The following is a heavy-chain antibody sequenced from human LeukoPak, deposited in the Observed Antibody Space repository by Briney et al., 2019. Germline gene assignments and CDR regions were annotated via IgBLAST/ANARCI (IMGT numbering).Heavy chain of an antibody. CDR2: INTSGSS. V-gene: IGHV4-4*07. CDR3: ARLKLGGYSSSTSCSNWFDP. J-gene: IGHJ5*02. CDR1: GGSISSYY. Sequence: SETLSLTCTVSGGSISSYYWSWIRQPAGKGLEWIGRINTSGSSNYNPSLRSRVTMSVDTSKNQFSLNLSSVTAADTAVYYCARLKLGGYSSSTSCSNWFDPWGQGTLVTVSS. D-gene: IGHD2-2*01.